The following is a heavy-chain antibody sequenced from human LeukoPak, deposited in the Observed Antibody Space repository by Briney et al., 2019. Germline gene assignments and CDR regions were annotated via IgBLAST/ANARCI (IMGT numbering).Heavy chain of an antibody. V-gene: IGHV3-66*01. D-gene: IGHD6-13*01. CDR2: IYSGGST. CDR1: GLTVTSNH. Sequence: GGSLRLSCAASGLTVTSNHMSWVRQAPGKELEWVSVIYSGGSTYYADSVKGRFTISRDNSKNTLYLQMDSLRAEDTAVYYCAKVVAAAGLDFWGQGTLVTVSS. J-gene: IGHJ4*02. CDR3: AKVVAAAGLDF.